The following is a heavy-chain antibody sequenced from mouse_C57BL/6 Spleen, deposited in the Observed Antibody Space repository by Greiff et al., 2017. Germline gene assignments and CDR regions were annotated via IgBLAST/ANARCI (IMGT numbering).Heavy chain of an antibody. CDR1: GYTFTSYW. CDR2: IHPNSGST. CDR3: ARYDGYTWFAY. D-gene: IGHD2-3*01. J-gene: IGHJ3*01. V-gene: IGHV1-64*01. Sequence: QVQLQQPGAELVKPGASVKLSCTASGYTFTSYWMHWVKQRPGQGLEWIGMIHPNSGSTNYNEKFKSKATLTVDKSSSTAYMQLSSLTSEDSAVYYCARYDGYTWFAYWGQGTLVTVSA.